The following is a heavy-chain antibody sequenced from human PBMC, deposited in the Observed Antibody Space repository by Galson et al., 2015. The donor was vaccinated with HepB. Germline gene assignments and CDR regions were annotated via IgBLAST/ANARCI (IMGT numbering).Heavy chain of an antibody. D-gene: IGHD6-19*01. Sequence: QSGAEVTKPGESLKISCKGSGSSFTSYWISWVRQMPGKGLEWMGRIDPSDSYTNYSPSFQGHVTISADKSISTAYLQWSSLKASDTAMYYCARVAVAGTLDYYYYYYMDVWGKGTTVTVSS. CDR2: IDPSDSYT. V-gene: IGHV5-10-1*01. J-gene: IGHJ6*03. CDR1: GSSFTSYW. CDR3: ARVAVAGTLDYYYYYYMDV.